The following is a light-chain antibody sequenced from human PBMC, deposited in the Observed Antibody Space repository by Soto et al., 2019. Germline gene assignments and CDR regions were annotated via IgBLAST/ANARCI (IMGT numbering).Light chain of an antibody. J-gene: IGLJ1*01. CDR3: GPITRSTNSV. CDR2: DVT. CDR1: SSDVGGFEY. V-gene: IGLV2-14*01. Sequence: QSALSHPASVSWSPGHSITISCTGTSSDVGGFEYVSWYQHQPGKAPKLIIYDVTKRPSGVSNRFSGSKSGNTASLTISGIQAEEEGDHYCGPITRSTNSVFGTGTKVTAL.